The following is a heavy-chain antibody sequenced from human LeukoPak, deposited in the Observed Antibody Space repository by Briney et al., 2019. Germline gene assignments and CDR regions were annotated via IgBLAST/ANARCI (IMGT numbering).Heavy chain of an antibody. Sequence: PGGSLRLSCTASGFTFGDYAMSWFRQAPGKGLEWVGFIRSKAYGGTTEYAASVKGRFTISRDDSKSIAYLQMNSLKTEDTAVYYCTRARSQVVFMDYFDYWGQGTLVTVSS. CDR1: GFTFGDYA. J-gene: IGHJ4*02. CDR3: TRARSQVVFMDYFDY. V-gene: IGHV3-49*03. D-gene: IGHD2-15*01. CDR2: IRSKAYGGTT.